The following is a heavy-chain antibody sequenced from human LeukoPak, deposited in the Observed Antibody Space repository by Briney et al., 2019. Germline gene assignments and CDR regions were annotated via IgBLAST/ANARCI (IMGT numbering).Heavy chain of an antibody. CDR2: IRSKANSYAT. Sequence: GGSLRLSCAASGFTFSGSAMHWVRQASGKGLEWVGRIRSKANSYATAYAASVKGRFTISRDDSKNTAYLQMNSLKTEDTAVYYCARDRATGYDFWSGQPRGAYFDYWGQGTLVTVSS. CDR1: GFTFSGSA. V-gene: IGHV3-73*01. D-gene: IGHD3-3*01. CDR3: ARDRATGYDFWSGQPRGAYFDY. J-gene: IGHJ4*02.